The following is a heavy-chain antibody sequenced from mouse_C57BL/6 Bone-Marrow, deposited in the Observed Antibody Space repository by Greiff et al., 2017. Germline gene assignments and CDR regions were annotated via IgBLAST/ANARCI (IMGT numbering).Heavy chain of an antibody. J-gene: IGHJ1*03. CDR1: GYTFTSYW. Sequence: SCKASGYTFTSYWMHWVKQRPGRGLEWIGRIDPNSGGTKYNEKFKSKATLTVDKPSSTAYMQLSSLTSEDSAVYYCATDYYGSSYWYFDVWGTGTTVTVSS. CDR2: IDPNSGGT. CDR3: ATDYYGSSYWYFDV. V-gene: IGHV1-72*01. D-gene: IGHD1-1*01.